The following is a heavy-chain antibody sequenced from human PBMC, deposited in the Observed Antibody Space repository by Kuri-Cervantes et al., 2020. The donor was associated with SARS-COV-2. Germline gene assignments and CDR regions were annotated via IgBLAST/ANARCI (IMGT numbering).Heavy chain of an antibody. Sequence: GGSLRLSCAASGFTFSSYAMSWVRQAPGKGLEWVSAIDGSSGDTYYADSVEGRCTISRDNSKNTLYLQMNSLRAEDTAVYYCAKVDSSSSYYYYYGMDVWGQGTTVTVSS. CDR1: GFTFSSYA. J-gene: IGHJ6*02. CDR3: AKVDSSSSYYYYYGMDV. CDR2: IDGSSGDT. V-gene: IGHV3-23*01. D-gene: IGHD6-6*01.